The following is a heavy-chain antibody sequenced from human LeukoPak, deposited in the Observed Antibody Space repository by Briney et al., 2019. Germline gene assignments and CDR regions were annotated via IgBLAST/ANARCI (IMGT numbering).Heavy chain of an antibody. D-gene: IGHD3-10*01. V-gene: IGHV4-61*01. CDR1: GGSISSSSYY. CDR2: IHYSGST. Sequence: LSETLSLTCTVSGGSISSSSYYWSWIRQPPGKGLEWMGYIHYSGSTNYNPSLKSRVTISVDTSKRQLSLMLRSVTAADTAVYYCARDIYGSGHGWFDTWGQGRLVTVSS. CDR3: ARDIYGSGHGWFDT. J-gene: IGHJ5*02.